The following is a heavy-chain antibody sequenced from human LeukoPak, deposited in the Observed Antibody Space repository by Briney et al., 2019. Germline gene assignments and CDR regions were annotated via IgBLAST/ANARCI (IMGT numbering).Heavy chain of an antibody. J-gene: IGHJ4*02. CDR1: GFTFDDYA. V-gene: IGHV3-9*03. D-gene: IGHD3-10*01. Sequence: AGGSLRLSCAASGFTFDDYAMHWVRQAPGKGLEWVSGISWNSGSIGYADSVKGRFTISRDNAKNSLYLQMNSLRAEDMALYYCAKDMGRGVRGPKGLDYWGQGTLVTVSS. CDR3: AKDMGRGVRGPKGLDY. CDR2: ISWNSGSI.